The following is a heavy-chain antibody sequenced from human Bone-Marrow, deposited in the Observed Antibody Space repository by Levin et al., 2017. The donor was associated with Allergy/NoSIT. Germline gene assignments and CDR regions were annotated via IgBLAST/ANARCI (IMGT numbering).Heavy chain of an antibody. J-gene: IGHJ4*02. CDR2: FHPEDGET. CDR1: GYTLTELS. V-gene: IGHV1-24*01. D-gene: IGHD1-26*01. Sequence: AASVKVSCKVSGYTLTELSMQWVRQAPGKGLEWMGGFHPEDGETIYAQKFQGRVTMTEDTSTDTAYMELSSLRSEDTAVYYCAIIRPGSYPFYYFGYWGQGTLVTVSS. CDR3: AIIRPGSYPFYYFGY.